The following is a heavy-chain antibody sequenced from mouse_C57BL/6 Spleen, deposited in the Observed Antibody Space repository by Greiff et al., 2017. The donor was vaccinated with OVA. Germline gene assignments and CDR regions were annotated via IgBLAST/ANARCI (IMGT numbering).Heavy chain of an antibody. J-gene: IGHJ2*01. CDR1: GYTFTSYW. Sequence: QVQLKQPGAELVRPGSSVKLSCKASGYTFTSYWMDWVKQRPGQGLEWIGNIYPSDSETHYNQKFKDKATLTVDKSSSTAYMQLSSLTSEDSAVYYCARGDYYYGPTEGFDYWGQGTTLTVSS. D-gene: IGHD1-1*01. CDR3: ARGDYYYGPTEGFDY. CDR2: IYPSDSET. V-gene: IGHV1-61*01.